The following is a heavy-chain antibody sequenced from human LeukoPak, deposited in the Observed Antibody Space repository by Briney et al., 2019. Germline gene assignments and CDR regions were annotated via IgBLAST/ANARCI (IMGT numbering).Heavy chain of an antibody. Sequence: GGSLRLPCAASGFTFSSYSMNWVRQAPGKGLEWVSSISSSSSYIYYADSVKGRFTISRDNSKNTLYLQMNSLRAEDTAVYYCAKGYDFWSGQYYFDYWGQGTLVTVSS. CDR3: AKGYDFWSGQYYFDY. V-gene: IGHV3-21*04. J-gene: IGHJ4*02. D-gene: IGHD3-3*01. CDR1: GFTFSSYS. CDR2: ISSSSSYI.